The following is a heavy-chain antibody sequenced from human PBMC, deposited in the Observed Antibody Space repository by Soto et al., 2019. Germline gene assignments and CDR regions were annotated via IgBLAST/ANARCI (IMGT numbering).Heavy chain of an antibody. CDR2: IIPIFGRA. J-gene: IGHJ6*02. CDR3: ARSGPHGIAAYFYALDV. V-gene: IGHV1-69*12. Sequence: QVQLVQSGAEVKKPGSSVKVSCKASGGSFSNYAVTWVRQAPGQGLEWMGGIIPIFGRANYAQKFQDRVTISADESTNTVYMELSSLRSEDTADYYCARSGPHGIAAYFYALDVRGQGTTVTVSS. CDR1: GGSFSNYA. D-gene: IGHD5-12*01.